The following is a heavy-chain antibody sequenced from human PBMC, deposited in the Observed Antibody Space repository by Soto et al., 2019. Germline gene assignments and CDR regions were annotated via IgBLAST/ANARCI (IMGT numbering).Heavy chain of an antibody. Sequence: PSETLSLTCTVSGGSISSGGYYWSWIRQHPGKGLEWIGYIYYSGSTYYNTSLKSRVTISVDTSKNQFSLKLSSVTAADTAVYYCARGSNYYGSGSYYYYYYMDVWGKGTTVTVSS. V-gene: IGHV4-31*03. D-gene: IGHD3-10*01. CDR2: IYYSGST. CDR1: GGSISSGGYY. J-gene: IGHJ6*03. CDR3: ARGSNYYGSGSYYYYYYMDV.